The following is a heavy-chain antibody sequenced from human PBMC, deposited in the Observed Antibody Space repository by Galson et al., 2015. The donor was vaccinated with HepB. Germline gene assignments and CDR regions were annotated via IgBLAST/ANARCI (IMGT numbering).Heavy chain of an antibody. Sequence: SLRLSCAGSGFTFGSYAMTWVRQAPGKGLEWVSGISGSGGSTFYADSVKGRFTISRDNSKNTLYLQMRSLRAEDTAVYYCAKDATMVMSPLVNWGTNWYFDLWGRGTLVTVSS. J-gene: IGHJ2*01. CDR2: ISGSGGST. V-gene: IGHV3-23*01. CDR1: GFTFGSYA. CDR3: AKDATMVMSPLVNWGTNWYFDL. D-gene: IGHD3-10*01.